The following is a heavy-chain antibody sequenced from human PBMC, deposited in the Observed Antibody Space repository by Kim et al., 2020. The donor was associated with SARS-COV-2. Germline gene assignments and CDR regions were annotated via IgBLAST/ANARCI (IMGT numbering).Heavy chain of an antibody. J-gene: IGHJ4*02. CDR3: ARAGLRITMVRGVYYFDY. Sequence: LRSRVTISVDTSKNQFSLKLSSVTAADTAVYYCARAGLRITMVRGVYYFDYWGQGTLVTVSS. D-gene: IGHD3-10*01. V-gene: IGHV4-39*07.